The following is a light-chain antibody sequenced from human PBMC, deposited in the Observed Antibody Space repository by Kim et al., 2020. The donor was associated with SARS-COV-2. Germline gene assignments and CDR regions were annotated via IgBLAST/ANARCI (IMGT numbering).Light chain of an antibody. V-gene: IGKV3-20*01. CDR1: QFVSNSY. J-gene: IGKJ1*01. CDR2: GAS. Sequence: EIVLTQSPGTLSLSPGERATLSCRASQFVSNSYLAWYQQRPGQAPKVIIYGASSRATGTPDRFSGSGSGTDFTLIITRLETEDFAVYFCQQYGSSPWTFGQGTKVEIK. CDR3: QQYGSSPWT.